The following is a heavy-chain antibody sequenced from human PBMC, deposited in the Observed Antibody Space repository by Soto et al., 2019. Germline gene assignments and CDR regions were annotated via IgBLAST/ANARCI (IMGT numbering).Heavy chain of an antibody. V-gene: IGHV3-30*18. J-gene: IGHJ4*02. CDR3: AKEGSSTLWFGELLYYFDY. Sequence: GGSLRLSCAASGFTFSSYGMHWVRQAPGKGLEWVAVISYDGSNKYYADSVKGRFTISRDNSKNTLYLQMNSLRAEDTAVYYCAKEGSSTLWFGELLYYFDYWGQGTLVTVSS. CDR2: ISYDGSNK. CDR1: GFTFSSYG. D-gene: IGHD3-10*01.